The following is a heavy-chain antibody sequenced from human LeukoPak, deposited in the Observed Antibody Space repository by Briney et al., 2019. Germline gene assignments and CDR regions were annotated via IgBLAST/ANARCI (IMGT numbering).Heavy chain of an antibody. CDR1: GYTFTGYY. J-gene: IGHJ4*02. CDR3: ARGIAVAGNDY. Sequence: ASVNVSCKASGYTFTGYYMHWVRQAPGQGLEWMAWINPNSGATDYAQKFQDRVTVTRDTSISTAYMDLSGLRSDDTAVYYCARGIAVAGNDYWGQGTLVTVSS. CDR2: INPNSGAT. V-gene: IGHV1-2*02. D-gene: IGHD6-19*01.